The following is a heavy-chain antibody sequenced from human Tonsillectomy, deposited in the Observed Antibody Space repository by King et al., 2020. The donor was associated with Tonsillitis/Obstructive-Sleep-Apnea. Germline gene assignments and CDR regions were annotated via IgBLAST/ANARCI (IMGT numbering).Heavy chain of an antibody. J-gene: IGHJ6*03. CDR3: ARGACSGVSCYFHYYYYMDV. CDR1: GGSFSGYY. V-gene: IGHV4-34*01. CDR2: INHSGST. D-gene: IGHD2-15*01. Sequence: VQLPQWGAGLLKPSETLSLTCAVYGGSFSGYYWSWIRQPPGKGLEWIGEINHSGSTNYNPSLKSRVTISVDTSKNQFSLKLSSVTAADTAVYYCARGACSGVSCYFHYYYYMDVWGKGTSVTVSS.